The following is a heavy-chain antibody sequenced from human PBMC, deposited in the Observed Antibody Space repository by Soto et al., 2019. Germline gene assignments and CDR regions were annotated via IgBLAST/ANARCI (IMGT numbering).Heavy chain of an antibody. CDR1: GFTFNNYA. CDR2: ISGNGIST. D-gene: IGHD3-10*01. Sequence: PGGTLILSCAASGFTFNNYAMSGFRQDPGKGLEWVSAISGNGISTYYADSVRGRFTISRDNSENTLFLQMNRLRADDTAVYYCTRHAISMVPGTDNRFDPWGQGTLVTVSS. J-gene: IGHJ5*02. CDR3: TRHAISMVPGTDNRFDP. V-gene: IGHV3-23*01.